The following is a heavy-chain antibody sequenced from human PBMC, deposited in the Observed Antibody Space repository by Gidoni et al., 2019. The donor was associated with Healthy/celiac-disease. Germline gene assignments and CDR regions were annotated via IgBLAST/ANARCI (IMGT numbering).Heavy chain of an antibody. V-gene: IGHV3-66*01. D-gene: IGHD3-10*01. J-gene: IGHJ6*02. CDR3: ARAVITMVRGVILLDGMDV. Sequence: LVESGGGLVQPGGSLRLSCAASGFTVSSNYMSWVRQAPGKGLEWVSVIYSGGSTYYADSVKGRFTISRDNSKNTLYLQMNSLRAEDTAVYYCARAVITMVRGVILLDGMDVWGQGTTVTVSS. CDR2: IYSGGST. CDR1: GFTVSSNY.